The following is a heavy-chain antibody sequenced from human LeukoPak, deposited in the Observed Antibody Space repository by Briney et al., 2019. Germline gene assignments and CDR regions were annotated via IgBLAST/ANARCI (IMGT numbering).Heavy chain of an antibody. D-gene: IGHD3-3*01. Sequence: PSETLSLTCAVSGYSISSGYYWGWIRQPPGKGLEWIGSIYTSGSTNYNPSLKSRVTISVDTSKNQFSLKLSSVTAADTAVYYCARSNYDFWSGHYFSYFDYWGQGTLVTVSS. CDR3: ARSNYDFWSGHYFSYFDY. CDR2: IYTSGST. V-gene: IGHV4-38-2*01. CDR1: GYSISSGYY. J-gene: IGHJ4*02.